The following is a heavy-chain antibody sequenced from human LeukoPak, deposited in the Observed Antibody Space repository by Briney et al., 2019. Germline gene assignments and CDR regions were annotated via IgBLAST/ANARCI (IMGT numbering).Heavy chain of an antibody. CDR1: GFTFSDYD. Sequence: GGSLRLSCAASGFTFSDYDMHWVRQATGKGLEWVSAIGTAGDTYYTGSVKGRFTISRENAKNALYLQMNILRAGDTAVYYCARVAKERVGEVYYFDYWGQGTLVTVSS. CDR2: IGTAGDT. V-gene: IGHV3-13*01. CDR3: ARVAKERVGEVYYFDY. D-gene: IGHD1-1*01. J-gene: IGHJ4*02.